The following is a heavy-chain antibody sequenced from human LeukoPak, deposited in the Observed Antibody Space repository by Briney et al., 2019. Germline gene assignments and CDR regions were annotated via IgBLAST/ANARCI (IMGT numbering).Heavy chain of an antibody. V-gene: IGHV1-8*01. CDR3: ARALTGSSWYPYYYYMDV. D-gene: IGHD6-13*01. CDR2: MNPNGGNT. J-gene: IGHJ6*03. Sequence: ASVKVSCKASGYTFTSYDINWVRQATGQGLEWMGWMNPNGGNTGYAQKFQGRVTMTRNTSISTAYMELSSLRSEDTAVYYCARALTGSSWYPYYYYMDVWGKGTTVTVSS. CDR1: GYTFTSYD.